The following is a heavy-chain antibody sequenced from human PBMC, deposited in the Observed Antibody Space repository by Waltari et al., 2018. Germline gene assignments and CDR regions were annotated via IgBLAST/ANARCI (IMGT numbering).Heavy chain of an antibody. V-gene: IGHV1-18*01. D-gene: IGHD3-3*01. J-gene: IGHJ3*02. CDR1: GYTFTSYG. CDR3: ARRDYYDFWSGYFDAFDI. Sequence: QVQLVQSGAEVKKPGASVKVSCKASGYTFTSYGISWVRQAPGQGLEWMGWISAYNGNTNYAQKLQGRVTMTTDTSTSTAYMELRSLRSDDTAVYYCARRDYYDFWSGYFDAFDIWGQGTMVTVSS. CDR2: ISAYNGNT.